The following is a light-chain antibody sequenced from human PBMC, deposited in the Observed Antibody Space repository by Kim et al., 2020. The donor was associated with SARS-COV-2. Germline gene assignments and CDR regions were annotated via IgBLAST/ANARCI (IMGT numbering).Light chain of an antibody. CDR3: QVWDSSSDHVV. CDR1: SSDVGGYNY. J-gene: IGLJ2*01. CDR2: DVT. V-gene: IGLV2-14*03. Sequence: QSALTQPASVSGSPGQSITISCPGTSSDVGGYNYVSWYQQHPGKPPKLMIYDVTYRPSGVSDRFSGSKSGNTASLTISRVEAGDEADYYCQVWDSSSDHVVFGGGTQLTVL.